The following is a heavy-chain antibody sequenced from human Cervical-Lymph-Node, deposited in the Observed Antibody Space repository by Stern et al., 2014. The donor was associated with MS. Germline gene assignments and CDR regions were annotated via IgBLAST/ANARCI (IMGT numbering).Heavy chain of an antibody. J-gene: IGHJ5*02. CDR3: TTDEVANFAH. CDR2: IEPQPAGATT. V-gene: IGHV3-15*04. Sequence: VQLVQSGGGLVEPGGSLRLSCAPSGFIFTYAWMPWVRQAPGKGLEWVGRIEPQPAGATTPHSTPVHCRFTISRAASETIMFLRMSSLRTDDTAVYYCTTDEVANFAHWGPGILVTVSS. CDR1: GFIFTYAW.